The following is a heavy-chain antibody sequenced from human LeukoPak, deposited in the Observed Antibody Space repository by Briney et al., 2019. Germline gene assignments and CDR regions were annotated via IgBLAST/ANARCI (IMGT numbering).Heavy chain of an antibody. J-gene: IGHJ6*03. V-gene: IGHV3-30*02. D-gene: IGHD5-18*01. CDR2: IGHDGSNK. Sequence: PGGSLRLSCAASGFIFSSYGMHWVRQAPGKGLEWVAFIGHDGSNKYSADSVKGRFTISRDNSKNTLYLQMNSLRAEGTAVYYCAKGNSYGYIYYYYMDVWGKGTTVTVSS. CDR1: GFIFSSYG. CDR3: AKGNSYGYIYYYYMDV.